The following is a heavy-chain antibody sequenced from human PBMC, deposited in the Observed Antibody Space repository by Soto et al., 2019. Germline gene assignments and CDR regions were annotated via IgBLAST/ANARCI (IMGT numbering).Heavy chain of an antibody. CDR3: VRVSPSSRAAEP. D-gene: IGHD6-13*01. Sequence: ASVKVSCKASGYTFTSYGISWVRQAPGQGLEWMGWISAYNGNTNYAQSLQGRVTMTTDTSTTTAYMELRSLKSDDTAVYYCVRVSPSSRAAEPWGQGTLVTVSS. J-gene: IGHJ4*02. CDR2: ISAYNGNT. V-gene: IGHV1-18*01. CDR1: GYTFTSYG.